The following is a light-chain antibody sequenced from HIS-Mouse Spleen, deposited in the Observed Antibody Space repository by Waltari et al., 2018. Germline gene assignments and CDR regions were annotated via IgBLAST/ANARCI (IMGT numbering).Light chain of an antibody. V-gene: IGLV1-47*01. CDR1: SSNIGSNY. J-gene: IGLJ3*02. Sequence: QSVLTQPPSASGTPGQRVTISCSGSSSNIGSNYVYWYQQLPGTAPKLLIYRNKRRASGVPDLFSGSQSGPSASLAISGLRSEDEADYYCAAWDDSLSGPVFGGGTKLTVL. CDR2: RNK. CDR3: AAWDDSLSGPV.